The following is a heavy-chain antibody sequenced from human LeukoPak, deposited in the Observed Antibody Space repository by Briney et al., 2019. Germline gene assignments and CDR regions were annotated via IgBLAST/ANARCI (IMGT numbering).Heavy chain of an antibody. CDR3: VKDLGSSSVGY. J-gene: IGHJ4*02. V-gene: IGHV3-64D*09. CDR2: ISSNGGST. D-gene: IGHD6-6*01. CDR1: GFTFSSYA. Sequence: GGPLRLSCSASGFTFSSYAMHWVRQAPGKGLEYVSVISSNGGSTYYVDSVKGRFTISRDNSKSTLYLQMSSLRAEDTAVYYCVKDLGSSSVGYWGQGTLVTVSS.